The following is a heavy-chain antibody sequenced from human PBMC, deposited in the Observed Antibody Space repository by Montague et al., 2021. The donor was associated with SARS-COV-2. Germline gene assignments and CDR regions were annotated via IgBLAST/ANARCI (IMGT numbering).Heavy chain of an antibody. CDR2: VDSAGST. CDR1: AGSISSRYSY. J-gene: IGHJ4*02. CDR3: ARDEYDRYWYKY. V-gene: IGHV4-39*07. Sequence: SETLSLTCTVSAGSISSRYSYWGWIRQPPGMELQWLGSVDSAGSTYYSPSLKIRVTISLDTSKNQFSLKLSSVTAAAATVCYCARDEYDRYWYKYWGQGALVTVSS. D-gene: IGHD2-8*02.